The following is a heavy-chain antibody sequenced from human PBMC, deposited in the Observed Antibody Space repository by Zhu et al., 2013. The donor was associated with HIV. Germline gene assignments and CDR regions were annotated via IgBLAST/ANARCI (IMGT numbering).Heavy chain of an antibody. CDR2: IIPIFGSP. D-gene: IGHD2-21*01. CDR1: GGTFSSYA. V-gene: IGHV1-69*06. CDR3: VREVGGIVLLPSLFFHEACNVGTS. J-gene: IGHJ6*02. Sequence: QVQLVQSGAEVKKPGSSVKVSCKASGGTFSSYAISWVRQAPGQGLEWMGGIIPIFGSPNYAQKFQGRVTITADKATSTAYMELSSLRSEDTAVYYCVREVGGIVLLPSLFFHEACNVGTSWGQGP.